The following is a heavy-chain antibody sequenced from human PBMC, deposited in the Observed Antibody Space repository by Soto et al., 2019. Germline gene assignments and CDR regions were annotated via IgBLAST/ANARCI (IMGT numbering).Heavy chain of an antibody. CDR3: ARYPNLRSNWPTFDY. Sequence: PSATLSLLSSVSACSPNPYDWLLILLLPGKGLEWIGQIYFSGSTKYNPSLKSRVTISVDMSKNQFSLNLSSVTAADTAIYYCARYPNLRSNWPTFDYWGQGILVTVS. CDR2: IYFSGST. J-gene: IGHJ4*02. V-gene: IGHV4-59*01. D-gene: IGHD6-13*01. CDR1: ACSPNPYD.